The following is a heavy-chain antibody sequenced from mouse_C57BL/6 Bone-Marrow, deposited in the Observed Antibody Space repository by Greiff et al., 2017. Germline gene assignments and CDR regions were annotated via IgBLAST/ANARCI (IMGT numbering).Heavy chain of an antibody. J-gene: IGHJ1*03. D-gene: IGHD1-1*01. CDR3: AREGTTVPWYFDV. CDR1: GYTFTSYW. V-gene: IGHV1-50*01. Sequence: QVQLQQPGAELVKPGASVKLSCKASGYTFTSYWMQWVKQRPGQGLEWIGEIDPSDSYTNYNQKLKGKATLTVDTSSSTAYMQSSSLTSEDSAVYYCAREGTTVPWYFDVGGTGTTVTVSS. CDR2: IDPSDSYT.